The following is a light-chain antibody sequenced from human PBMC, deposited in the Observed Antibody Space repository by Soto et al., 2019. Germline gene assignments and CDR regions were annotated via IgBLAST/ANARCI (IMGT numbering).Light chain of an antibody. J-gene: IGLJ1*01. CDR2: DVS. CDR3: SSYTSSSTYV. Sequence: SSLTQPASVSGSPGQSITVSCTGTSSDVGGYDYVSWYQQHPGEGPKLMIYDVSNRPSGVSNRFSGSKSGNTASLTISGLQAEDEADYYCSSYTSSSTYVFGSGTKVTV. V-gene: IGLV2-14*01. CDR1: SSDVGGYDY.